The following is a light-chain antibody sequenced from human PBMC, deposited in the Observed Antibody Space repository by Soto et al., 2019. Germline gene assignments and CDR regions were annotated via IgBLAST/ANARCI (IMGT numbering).Light chain of an antibody. CDR1: QSVSSS. CDR3: QQRSKFPELS. J-gene: IGKJ4*01. CDR2: DAS. Sequence: EIVLTQSPATLSLTPGQRATLSCRASQSVSSSLPWYQQKPGQAPRLLIYDASNRATGIPARFSGSGSGTDVTLTISSVEPEDFAGYYCQQRSKFPELSFGGGTEVEIK. V-gene: IGKV3-11*01.